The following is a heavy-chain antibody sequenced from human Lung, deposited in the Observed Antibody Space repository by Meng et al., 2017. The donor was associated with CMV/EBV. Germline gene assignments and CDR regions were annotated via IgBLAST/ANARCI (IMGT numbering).Heavy chain of an antibody. CDR3: ARGLEYREDYYGVDV. Sequence: GGSXRLXCAASGFTFNDYAMHWLRQAPGKGLEWVAVISYDGYNKYYADSLKGRFTITRDNSKNTLYLQMNSLRAEDSAVYYCARGLEYREDYYGVDVWGQGNXV. D-gene: IGHD1-1*01. CDR2: ISYDGYNK. V-gene: IGHV3-30-3*01. CDR1: GFTFNDYA. J-gene: IGHJ6*02.